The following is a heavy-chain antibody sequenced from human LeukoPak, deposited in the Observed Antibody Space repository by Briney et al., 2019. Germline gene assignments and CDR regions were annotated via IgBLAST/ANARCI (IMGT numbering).Heavy chain of an antibody. CDR3: AKGKIAAAALLDC. Sequence: GGSLRLSCAASGFTFRSYGMHWVRQAPGKGLEWVAVISYDGSNKYYADSVKGRFTISRDNSKNTLYLQMNSLRAEDTAVYYCAKGKIAAAALLDCWGQGTLVTVSS. D-gene: IGHD6-13*01. V-gene: IGHV3-30*18. CDR2: ISYDGSNK. J-gene: IGHJ4*02. CDR1: GFTFRSYG.